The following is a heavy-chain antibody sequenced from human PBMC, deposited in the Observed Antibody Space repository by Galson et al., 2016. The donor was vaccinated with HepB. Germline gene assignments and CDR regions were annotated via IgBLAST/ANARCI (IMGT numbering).Heavy chain of an antibody. D-gene: IGHD3-10*01. J-gene: IGHJ4*02. CDR3: ARSRYGSGSYFADF. CDR1: GYSIASGSF. CDR2: VYHSGA. V-gene: IGHV4-38-2*02. Sequence: ETLSLTCIVSGYSIASGSFWGWIRQPPGKGLEWIGSVYHSGAYSNPSLKSRVTISLDTANNQFSLRLSSVTAADTAIYFCARSRYGSGSYFADFWGQGALVTVSS.